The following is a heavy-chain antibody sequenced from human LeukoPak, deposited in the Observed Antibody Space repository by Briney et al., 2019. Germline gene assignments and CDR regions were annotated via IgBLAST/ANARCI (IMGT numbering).Heavy chain of an antibody. J-gene: IGHJ4*02. CDR3: ARKGRGYYDSSGYPDY. CDR1: GFTFSSYA. CDR2: ISSNGGST. Sequence: GGSLRLSCAASGFTFSSYAMHWVRQAPGKGLEYVSAISSNGGSTYYANSVKGRFTISRDNSKNTMYLQMGSLRAEDMAVYYCARKGRGYYDSSGYPDYWGQGTLVTVSS. D-gene: IGHD3-22*01. V-gene: IGHV3-64*01.